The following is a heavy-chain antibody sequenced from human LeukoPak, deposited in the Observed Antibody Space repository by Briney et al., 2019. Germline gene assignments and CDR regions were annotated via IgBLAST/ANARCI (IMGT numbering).Heavy chain of an antibody. Sequence: GGSLRLSCAASGLTFSSYAMSWVRQAPGKGLEWVSAISGSGGTTYYADSVKGRLTISRDNSKNTLYLQMNSLRAEDTAVYHCAGSNTYYYYYMDVWGKGTTVTVSS. J-gene: IGHJ6*03. V-gene: IGHV3-23*01. CDR1: GLTFSSYA. D-gene: IGHD2/OR15-2a*01. CDR2: ISGSGGTT. CDR3: AGSNTYYYYYMDV.